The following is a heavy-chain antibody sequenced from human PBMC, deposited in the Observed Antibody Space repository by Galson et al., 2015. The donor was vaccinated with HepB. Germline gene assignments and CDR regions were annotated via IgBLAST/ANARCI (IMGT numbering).Heavy chain of an antibody. CDR1: GGTFSSYA. D-gene: IGHD3-10*01. CDR2: IIPIFGTA. Sequence: KVSCKASGGTFSSYAISWVRQAPGQGLEWMGGIIPIFGTANYAQKFQGRVTITADESTSTAYMELSSLRSEDTAVYYCARPIWFGDNAFDIWGQGTMVTVSS. J-gene: IGHJ3*02. V-gene: IGHV1-69*01. CDR3: ARPIWFGDNAFDI.